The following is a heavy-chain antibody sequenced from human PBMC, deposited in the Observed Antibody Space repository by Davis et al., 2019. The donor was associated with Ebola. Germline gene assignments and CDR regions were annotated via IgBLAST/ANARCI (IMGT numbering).Heavy chain of an antibody. CDR2: IYWDDDK. Sequence: SGPTLVKPTQTLTLTCTFSGFSLSTSGVGVGWIRQPPGKALEWLALIYWDDDKRYSPSLKSRLTITKDTSKNQVVLTMTNMDPVDTATYYCALTVDTFGGVIGQYYFDYWGQGTLVTVSS. V-gene: IGHV2-5*02. D-gene: IGHD3-16*02. CDR3: ALTVDTFGGVIGQYYFDY. CDR1: GFSLSTSGVG. J-gene: IGHJ4*02.